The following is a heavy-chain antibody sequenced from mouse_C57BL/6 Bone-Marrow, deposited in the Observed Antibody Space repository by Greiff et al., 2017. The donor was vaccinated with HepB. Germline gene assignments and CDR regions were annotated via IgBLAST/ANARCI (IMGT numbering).Heavy chain of an antibody. CDR1: GYTFTDYY. V-gene: IGHV1-77*01. CDR3: ARSRTGTWDWYFDV. CDR2: IGPGRGST. D-gene: IGHD4-1*01. J-gene: IGHJ1*03. Sequence: QVQLLQSGAELVKPGASVKISCKASGYTFTDYYINWVKQRPGQGLEWIGKIGPGRGSTYYNEKFKGKATLTSDNSTSTAYMQLSSLTSADTAVYFCARSRTGTWDWYFDVWGTGTTVTVSS.